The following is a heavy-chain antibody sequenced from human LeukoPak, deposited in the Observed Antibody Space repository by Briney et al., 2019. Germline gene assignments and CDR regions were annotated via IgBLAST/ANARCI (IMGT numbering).Heavy chain of an antibody. J-gene: IGHJ4*02. CDR1: DYSISNGYY. CDR3: TRGMSLGMVNY. CDR2: IYHSGST. D-gene: IGHD5-18*01. Sequence: EXXSLTCAVSDYSISNGYYWGWIRQPPGKGLEWIGNIYHSGSTYYNRSLKRRVTISVDTSKNQFSLKVSSVTAADTAVYYCTRGMSLGMVNYWGQGTLVTVSS. V-gene: IGHV4-38-2*01.